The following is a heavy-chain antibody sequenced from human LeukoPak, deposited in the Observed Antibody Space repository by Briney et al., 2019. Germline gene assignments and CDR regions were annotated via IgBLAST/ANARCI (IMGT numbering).Heavy chain of an antibody. V-gene: IGHV1-46*01. CDR1: GYTFTRYY. J-gene: IGHJ4*02. CDR3: ASYGSGVQASFDY. Sequence: ASVKVSCMASGYTFTRYYMHWVRQAPGQGLEWMGVINPSDGGTSYAQKFQGRVTMTRDTSTSTVYMELSGLRSEDTAVYYCASYGSGVQASFDYWGQGTLVTVSS. D-gene: IGHD3-10*01. CDR2: INPSDGGT.